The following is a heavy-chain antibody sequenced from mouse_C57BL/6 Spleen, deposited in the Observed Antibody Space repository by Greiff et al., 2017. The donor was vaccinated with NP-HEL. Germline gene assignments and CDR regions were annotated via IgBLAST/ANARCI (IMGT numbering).Heavy chain of an antibody. CDR3: TTGYYGSSRYFDV. D-gene: IGHD1-1*01. V-gene: IGHV14-4*01. CDR2: IDPENGDT. J-gene: IGHJ1*03. Sequence: EVQLQESGAELVRPGASVKLSCTASGFNIKDDYMHWVKQRPEQGLEWIGWIDPENGDTEYASKFQGKATITADTSSNTAYLQLSSLTSEDTAVYYCTTGYYGSSRYFDVWGTGTTGTVSS. CDR1: GFNIKDDY.